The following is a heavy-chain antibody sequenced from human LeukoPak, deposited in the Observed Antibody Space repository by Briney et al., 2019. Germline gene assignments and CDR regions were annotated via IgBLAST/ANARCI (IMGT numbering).Heavy chain of an antibody. Sequence: PSETLSLTCTVSGGSISSGSYYWSWIRQPAGKGLEWIGRIYTSGSTNYNPSLKSRVTISVDTSKNQFSLKLSSVTAADTAVYYCARDHSSAVDYWGQGTLVTVSS. CDR1: GGSISSGSYY. CDR2: IYTSGST. CDR3: ARDHSSAVDY. V-gene: IGHV4-61*02. J-gene: IGHJ4*02. D-gene: IGHD3-22*01.